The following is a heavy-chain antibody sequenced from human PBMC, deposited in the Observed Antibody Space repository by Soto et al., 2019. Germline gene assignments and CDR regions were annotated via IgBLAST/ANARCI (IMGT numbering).Heavy chain of an antibody. CDR2: IIPVYGTP. D-gene: IGHD2-15*01. Sequence: QVQLEQSGAEVKKPGSSLKVSCKATGGTFSNYAISWVRQAPGQGLEWMAGIIPVYGTPSYAQRFQDRVTIIAHESTTTTNMEVHSLRSEDTAIYYCSIVTAYGMDVWGPGTRVIVSS. CDR1: GGTFSNYA. V-gene: IGHV1-69*01. J-gene: IGHJ6*02. CDR3: SIVTAYGMDV.